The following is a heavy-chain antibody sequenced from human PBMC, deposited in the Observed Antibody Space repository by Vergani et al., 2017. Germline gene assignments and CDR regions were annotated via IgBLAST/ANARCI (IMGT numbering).Heavy chain of an antibody. Sequence: QVQLQQWGAGLLKPSETLSLPCAVYGGSFSGYYWSWIRQPPGKGLEWIGEINLSGSTNYNPSLKSRVTISVDTSKNQFSLKLSSVTAADTAVYYCARAPFFTMVRGIGRNYFDYWGQGTLVTVSS. D-gene: IGHD3-10*01. V-gene: IGHV4-34*01. CDR2: INLSGST. J-gene: IGHJ4*02. CDR1: GGSFSGYY. CDR3: ARAPFFTMVRGIGRNYFDY.